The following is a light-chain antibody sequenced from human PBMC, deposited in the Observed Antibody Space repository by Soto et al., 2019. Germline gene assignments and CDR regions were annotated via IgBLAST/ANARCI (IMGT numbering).Light chain of an antibody. V-gene: IGKV3-15*01. Sequence: EIVMTQSPATLSVSPGERATLSCRASQSVSSKLAWYQQKPGQAPRLLIYGASTRATGIPARFSGSGSGTEFTLTISSLQSEHYAVDDCQQYKNWAPYTFGQGTQLEIK. J-gene: IGKJ2*01. CDR3: QQYKNWAPYT. CDR2: GAS. CDR1: QSVSSK.